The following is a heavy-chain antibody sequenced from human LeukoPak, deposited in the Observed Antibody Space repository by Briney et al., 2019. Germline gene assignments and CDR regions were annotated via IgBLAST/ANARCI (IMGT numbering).Heavy chain of an antibody. V-gene: IGHV1-69*04. CDR1: GGTFSSYA. D-gene: IGHD2-21*01. J-gene: IGHJ1*01. CDR3: VRGDNVVSTAILLLRY. CDR2: IIPILGIA. Sequence: GSSVKVSCKASGGTFSSYAISWVRQAPGQGLEWMGRIIPILGIANYAQKFQGRVTITADKSTSTAYMELSSLRSEDTAVYYCVRGDNVVSTAILLLRYWGQGTLVAVTS.